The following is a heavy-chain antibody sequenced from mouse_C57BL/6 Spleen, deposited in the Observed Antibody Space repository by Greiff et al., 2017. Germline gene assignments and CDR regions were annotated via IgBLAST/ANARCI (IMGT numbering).Heavy chain of an antibody. D-gene: IGHD2-5*01. V-gene: IGHV1-50*01. CDR1: GYTFTSYW. Sequence: QVQLQQPGAELVKPGASVKLSCKASGYTFTSYWMQWVKQRPGQGLEWIGEIDPSDSYTNYNQKFKGKATLTVDTSSSTAYMQLSSLTSEDSAVYYCASSYSNYNYFDYWGQGTTLTVSS. CDR3: ASSYSNYNYFDY. J-gene: IGHJ2*01. CDR2: IDPSDSYT.